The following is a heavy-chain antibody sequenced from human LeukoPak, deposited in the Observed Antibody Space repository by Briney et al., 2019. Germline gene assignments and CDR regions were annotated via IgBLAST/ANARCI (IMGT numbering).Heavy chain of an antibody. J-gene: IGHJ6*02. V-gene: IGHV4-34*01. CDR3: ARDPYCSGGSCYYYYYGMDV. Sequence: SETLSLSCAVYGGSFSGYYWSWVRQPPGKGLEWIGEINYSGSTNYSPSLKSRVTIPVDTSKNQFSLKLSSVTAADTAVYYCARDPYCSGGSCYYYYYGMDVWGQGTTVTVSS. CDR1: GGSFSGYY. CDR2: INYSGST. D-gene: IGHD2-15*01.